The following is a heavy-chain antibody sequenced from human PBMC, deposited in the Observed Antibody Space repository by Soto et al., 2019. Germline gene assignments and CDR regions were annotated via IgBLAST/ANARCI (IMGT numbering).Heavy chain of an antibody. J-gene: IGHJ6*03. Sequence: ASVKVSCKASGYTFTSYGICWVRQSPGQGLEWMGWISAYNGNTNYAQKLQGRVTMTTDTSTSTAYMELRSLRSDDTAVYYCARLVLRYFDWQPYYYYYMDVWGKGTTVTVSS. CDR2: ISAYNGNT. D-gene: IGHD3-9*01. V-gene: IGHV1-18*01. CDR1: GYTFTSYG. CDR3: ARLVLRYFDWQPYYYYYMDV.